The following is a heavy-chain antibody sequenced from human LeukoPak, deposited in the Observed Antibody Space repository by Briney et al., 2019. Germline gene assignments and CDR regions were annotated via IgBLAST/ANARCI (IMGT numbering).Heavy chain of an antibody. CDR2: IFHTGGT. CDR1: GGSISRYY. CDR3: ARGVYVWYNFDY. J-gene: IGHJ4*02. D-gene: IGHD6-13*01. V-gene: IGHV4-59*01. Sequence: PSETLSLTCTVSGGSISRYYWSWIRQPPGKGLEWIGYIFHTGGTSYNPSLKSRVTISLDTSKNQFSLKLSSVTAADTAVYYCARGVYVWYNFDYWGQGTLVTVSS.